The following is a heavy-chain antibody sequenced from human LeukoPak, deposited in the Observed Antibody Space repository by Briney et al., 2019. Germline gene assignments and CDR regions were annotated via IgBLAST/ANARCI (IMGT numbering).Heavy chain of an antibody. J-gene: IGHJ4*02. V-gene: IGHV4-34*01. D-gene: IGHD3-16*02. CDR1: GGSFSGYY. CDR3: ARGGPVYDYVWGSYRYTGTFDY. Sequence: PSETLSLTCAVYGGSFSGYYWSWIRQPPGKGLEWIGEINHSGSTNYNPSLKSRVTISVDTSKNQFSLKLSSVTAADTAVYYCARGGPVYDYVWGSYRYTGTFDYWGQGTLVTISS. CDR2: INHSGST.